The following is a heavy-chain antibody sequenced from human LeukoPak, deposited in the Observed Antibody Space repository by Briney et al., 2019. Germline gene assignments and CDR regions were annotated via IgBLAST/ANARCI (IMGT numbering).Heavy chain of an antibody. V-gene: IGHV1-46*01. CDR3: ARDMGSRVFDY. D-gene: IGHD2-15*01. CDR2: INPSGGST. Sequence: ASVKVSCKASGYTFTGYYMHWVRQAPGQGLEWMGIINPSGGSTSYAQKFQGRVTMTRDTSTSTVYMELSSLRSEDTAVYYCARDMGSRVFDYWGQGTLVTVSS. CDR1: GYTFTGYY. J-gene: IGHJ4*02.